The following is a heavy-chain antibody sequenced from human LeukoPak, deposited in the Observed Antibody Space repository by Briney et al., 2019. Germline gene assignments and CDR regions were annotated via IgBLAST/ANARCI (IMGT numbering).Heavy chain of an antibody. V-gene: IGHV3-53*01. CDR2: IYSGGST. CDR3: ARDLSVGAPRDDDY. Sequence: GGSLRLSCAASGFTVSSNYMSWVRQAPGKGLEWVSVIYSGGSTYYADSVKGRFTISRDNSKNSLYLQMNSLRAEDTAVYYCARDLSVGAPRDDDYWGQGTLVTVSS. J-gene: IGHJ4*02. D-gene: IGHD1-26*01. CDR1: GFTVSSNY.